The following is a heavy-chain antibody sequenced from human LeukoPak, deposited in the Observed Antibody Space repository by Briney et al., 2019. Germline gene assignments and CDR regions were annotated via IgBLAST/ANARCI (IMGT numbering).Heavy chain of an antibody. J-gene: IGHJ4*02. Sequence: GGSLRLSCAASGFTFSSYSMSWVRQAPGEGLEWVSSISSSSSYIYYADSVKGRFTISRHNDKNSLYLQMNGLRVEDTDVYYCAREATVLTDYWGQGTLVTVSS. CDR1: GFTFSSYS. CDR2: ISSSSSYI. D-gene: IGHD1-14*01. V-gene: IGHV3-21*01. CDR3: AREATVLTDY.